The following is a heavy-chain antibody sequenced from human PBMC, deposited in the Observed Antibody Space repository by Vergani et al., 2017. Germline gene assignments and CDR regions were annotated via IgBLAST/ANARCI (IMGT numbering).Heavy chain of an antibody. D-gene: IGHD3-22*01. V-gene: IGHV1-18*01. Sequence: QVQLVQSGAEVKKPGASVKVSCKASGYTFSTYGISWVRQAPGQGLEWMGWISAYNGNTNYPEKFQGRLTMTTDTSTRTAYMELRSLRSDDTAVYYCARYLIENDTYGRGGYWGPGTLVTVSS. J-gene: IGHJ1*01. CDR1: GYTFSTYG. CDR2: ISAYNGNT. CDR3: ARYLIENDTYGRGGY.